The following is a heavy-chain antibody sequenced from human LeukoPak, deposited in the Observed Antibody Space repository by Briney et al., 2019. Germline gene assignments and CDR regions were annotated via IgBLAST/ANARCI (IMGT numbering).Heavy chain of an antibody. D-gene: IGHD1-14*01. CDR3: AKDKGAVTGTFDY. J-gene: IGHJ4*02. CDR2: LTGGGGGT. CDR1: GFTFSTYA. Sequence: GGSLRLSCAASGFTFSTYAMSWVRQAPGKGLEWVSGLTGGGGGTSYADSVKGRFTISRDNSKNTLNLQMNSLRAEDTAVYYCAKDKGAVTGTFDYWGQGTLVTVSS. V-gene: IGHV3-23*01.